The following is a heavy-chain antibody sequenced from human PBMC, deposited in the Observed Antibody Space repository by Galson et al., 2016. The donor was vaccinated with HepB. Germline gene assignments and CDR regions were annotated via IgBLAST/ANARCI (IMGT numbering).Heavy chain of an antibody. CDR1: GFTFDSYW. J-gene: IGHJ4*02. D-gene: IGHD5-18*01. Sequence: SLRLSCAASGFTFDSYWMSWVRQAPRKGLEWVANIKEDGSQKYYVDSVKGRFTISRDNAKNSLYLPMTSLRAEDTAVYYCARDLPSRIQLWLKGYFDFWGQGTPATVAS. V-gene: IGHV3-7*04. CDR2: IKEDGSQK. CDR3: ARDLPSRIQLWLKGYFDF.